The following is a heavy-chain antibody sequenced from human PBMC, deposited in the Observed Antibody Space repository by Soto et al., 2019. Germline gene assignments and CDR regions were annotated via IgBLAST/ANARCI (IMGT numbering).Heavy chain of an antibody. V-gene: IGHV3-23*01. CDR3: ARRSGTNSHFDY. CDR2: VGGSGEDT. CDR1: GFTFRNFA. J-gene: IGHJ4*02. Sequence: EVQLLESGGGLVQPGGSLRLSCAASGFTFRNFAMRWVRQAPGKGLEWVSTVGGSGEDTYYADSVKGRFTISRDNSKNTLYLQMNSLRAEDTALYYCARRSGTNSHFDYWGQGTLVTVSS. D-gene: IGHD1-26*01.